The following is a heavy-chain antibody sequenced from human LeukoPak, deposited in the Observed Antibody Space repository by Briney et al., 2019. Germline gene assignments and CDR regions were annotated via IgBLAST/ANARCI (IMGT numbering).Heavy chain of an antibody. V-gene: IGHV3-21*01. CDR3: ARVSQGDYPNCDY. Sequence: PGGSLRLSCAASGFTFSSYSMNWVRQAPGKGLEWVSSISSSSSYIYYADSVKGRFTISRDNAKNSLYLQMNSLRAEDAAVYYCARVSQGDYPNCDYWGQGTLVTVSS. D-gene: IGHD4-17*01. CDR1: GFTFSSYS. J-gene: IGHJ4*02. CDR2: ISSSSSYI.